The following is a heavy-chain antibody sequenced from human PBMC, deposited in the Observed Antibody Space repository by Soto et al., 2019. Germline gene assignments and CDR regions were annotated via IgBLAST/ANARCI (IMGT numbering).Heavy chain of an antibody. CDR1: GYTFTGYY. Sequence: FKASGYTFTGYYMHWVRQAPGQGLEWMGWINPNSGGTNYAQKFQGWVTMTRDTSISTAYIELSRLRSDDTAVYYCARGGGVCYDSSGYYRVMDYYYGMDVWGQGTTVTVSS. V-gene: IGHV1-2*04. D-gene: IGHD3-22*01. CDR3: ARGGGVCYDSSGYYRVMDYYYGMDV. J-gene: IGHJ6*02. CDR2: INPNSGGT.